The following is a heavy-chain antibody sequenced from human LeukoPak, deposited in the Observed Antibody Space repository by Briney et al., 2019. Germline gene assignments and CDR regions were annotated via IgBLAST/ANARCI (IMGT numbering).Heavy chain of an antibody. J-gene: IGHJ4*02. V-gene: IGHV3-7*01. D-gene: IGHD1-7*01. Sequence: GGSLRLSCAASGFTFSNYWMSWVRQAPGKGPEWVANIKEDGRETYYLDSVEGRFTISRDNAKNSLELQMNSLTVEDTAIYYCAKAQNFRSSAFFDSWGQGTLVTVSS. CDR2: IKEDGRET. CDR3: AKAQNFRSSAFFDS. CDR1: GFTFSNYW.